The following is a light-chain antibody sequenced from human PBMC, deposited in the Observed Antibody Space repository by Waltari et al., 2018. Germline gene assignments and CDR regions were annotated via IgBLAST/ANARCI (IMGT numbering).Light chain of an antibody. CDR3: SSYSSSGTLYV. Sequence: QSALTQPASVSGSPGQSITISCTGTSSDVGGNHYVSWYQQHPDKAPKLLIYDVTNRPSGVSNRFSGSKSGNTASLIISVLQAEDEADYYCSSYSSSGTLYVFGSGTKVTVL. CDR2: DVT. V-gene: IGLV2-14*03. J-gene: IGLJ1*01. CDR1: SSDVGGNHY.